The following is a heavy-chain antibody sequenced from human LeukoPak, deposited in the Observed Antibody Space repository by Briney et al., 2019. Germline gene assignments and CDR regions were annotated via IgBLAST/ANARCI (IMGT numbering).Heavy chain of an antibody. J-gene: IGHJ4*02. CDR1: GFTFSSYS. CDR2: ISSSSSYI. V-gene: IGHV3-21*01. Sequence: PGGSLRLSCAASGFTFSSYSMNWVRQAPGKGLEWVSSISSSSSYIYYADSVKGRFTISRDNSKNTLYLQMNSLRAEDTAVYYCAKDLGYRDTAMVTIYWGQGTLVTVSS. CDR3: AKDLGYRDTAMVTIY. D-gene: IGHD5-18*01.